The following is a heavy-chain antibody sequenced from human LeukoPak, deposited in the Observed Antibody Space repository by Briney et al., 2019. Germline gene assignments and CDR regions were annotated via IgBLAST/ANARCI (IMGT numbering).Heavy chain of an antibody. V-gene: IGHV3-11*06. CDR2: ISGSGHDI. CDR1: GFTFSDSY. D-gene: IGHD2-2*01. Sequence: RSGGSLRLSCAASGFTFSDSYMTWVRQAPGKGVEWVAYISGSGHDINYSESVKGRFTISRDNAKNSLYLQMNSLRAEDTAVYYCARDYPPRDIVVVPAATQLYNWFDPWGQGTLVTVSS. J-gene: IGHJ5*02. CDR3: ARDYPPRDIVVVPAATQLYNWFDP.